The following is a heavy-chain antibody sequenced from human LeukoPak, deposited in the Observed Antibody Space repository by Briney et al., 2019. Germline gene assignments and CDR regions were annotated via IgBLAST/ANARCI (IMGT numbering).Heavy chain of an antibody. V-gene: IGHV4-30-2*03. CDR1: GGSISSGGYS. Sequence: KPSETLSLTCAVPGGSISSGGYSWSWIRQPPGKGLEWIGYIYYSGSTYYNPSLKSRVTISVDTSKNQFSLKLTSVTAADRAVFYCARQTYYYYYMDVWGKGTTVTISS. J-gene: IGHJ6*03. CDR2: IYYSGST. CDR3: ARQTYYYYYMDV.